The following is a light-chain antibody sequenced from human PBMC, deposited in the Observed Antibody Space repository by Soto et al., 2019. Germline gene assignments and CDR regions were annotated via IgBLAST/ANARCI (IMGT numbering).Light chain of an antibody. V-gene: IGKV3-11*01. CDR1: RSVSSY. CDR2: DAS. CDR3: QQRSNWPPLT. J-gene: IGKJ4*01. Sequence: EIVLTQSPATLSLSPGERATLSCRAIRSVSSYLAWYQQKPGQAPRLLIYDASNRATGIPARFSGSGSGTDFTLTISSLEPEDFAVYYCQQRSNWPPLTFGGGTKVDIK.